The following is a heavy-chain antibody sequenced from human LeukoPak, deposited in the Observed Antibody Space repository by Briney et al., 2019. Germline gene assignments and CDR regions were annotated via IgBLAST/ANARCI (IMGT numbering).Heavy chain of an antibody. J-gene: IGHJ4*02. D-gene: IGHD3-9*01. Sequence: SGTLSLTCTVSSCSISSYDWSWIRQPPGKGLEWIGYINYSGSTNYNPSLKSRVTISVDTSKNQFSLKLNSVTAADTAVYYCARSAKFEDALDYWGQGTLVTVSS. CDR2: INYSGST. CDR1: SCSISSYD. V-gene: IGHV4-59*01. CDR3: ARSAKFEDALDY.